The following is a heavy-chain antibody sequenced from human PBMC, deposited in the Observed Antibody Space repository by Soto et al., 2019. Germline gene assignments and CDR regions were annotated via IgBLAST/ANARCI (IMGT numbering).Heavy chain of an antibody. J-gene: IGHJ4*02. CDR3: ARVNWNDVPFGFDY. CDR1: GYTFNNFF. V-gene: IGHV1-46*02. Sequence: QVQLEQSGAEVKKPGASVKVSCKASGYTFNNFFMHWVRQAPGQGLEWMGRINPTDGSTISAEKFQGRVTMTRETSTTTFYMELSSLRSGGTATYYCARVNWNDVPFGFDYWGQGTLVTVSS. CDR2: INPTDGST. D-gene: IGHD1-1*01.